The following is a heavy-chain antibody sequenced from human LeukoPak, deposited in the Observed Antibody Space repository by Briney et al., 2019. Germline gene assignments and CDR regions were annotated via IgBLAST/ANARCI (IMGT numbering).Heavy chain of an antibody. CDR2: INHSGST. Sequence: SETLSLTCAVYGGSLSGYYWSWIRQPPGKGLEWIGEINHSGSTNYNPSLKSRVTISVDTSKNQLSLKLSSMTAADTAVYYCARQWLVSPLFDYWGQGTLVTVSS. D-gene: IGHD6-19*01. V-gene: IGHV4-34*01. CDR3: ARQWLVSPLFDY. J-gene: IGHJ4*02. CDR1: GGSLSGYY.